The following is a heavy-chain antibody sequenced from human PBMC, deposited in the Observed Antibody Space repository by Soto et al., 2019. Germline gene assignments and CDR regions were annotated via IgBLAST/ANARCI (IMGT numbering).Heavy chain of an antibody. Sequence: EVQLLESGGGLVQPGGSLRLSCAASGFTFSGYAMSWVRQAPGRGLEWVSSISGSGGTTYYADSVKRRFTISRDNSKNTLYLQMNSLRAEDTAVYYCASRVTKYFQYWGQGTLVTVSS. D-gene: IGHD4-17*01. CDR2: ISGSGGTT. V-gene: IGHV3-23*01. CDR1: GFTFSGYA. CDR3: ASRVTKYFQY. J-gene: IGHJ1*01.